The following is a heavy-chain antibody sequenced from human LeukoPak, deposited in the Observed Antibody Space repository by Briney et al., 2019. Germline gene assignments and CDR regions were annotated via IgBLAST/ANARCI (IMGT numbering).Heavy chain of an antibody. D-gene: IGHD1-7*01. J-gene: IGHJ6*02. V-gene: IGHV4-59*01. CDR3: ARDLADWNYGYYYYYGMDV. CDR1: GGSISSYY. CDR2: IYYSGST. Sequence: PSETLSLTCTVSGGSISSYYWSWIRQPPGKGLEWIGYIYYSGSTNYNPSLKSRVTISVDTSKNQFSLKLSSVTAADTAVYYCARDLADWNYGYYYYYGMDVWGQGTTVTVSS.